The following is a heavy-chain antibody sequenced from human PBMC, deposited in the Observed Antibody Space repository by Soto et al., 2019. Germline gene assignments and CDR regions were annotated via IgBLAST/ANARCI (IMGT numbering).Heavy chain of an antibody. CDR2: ISRAGSNI. CDR3: AKAIEGAWEPNDY. V-gene: IGHV3-23*01. Sequence: EVQLLESGGGVVQPGGSLRLSCAASGFTFSNCAMKWVRQAPGKELEWVSDISRAGSNIYYADSVKGRFTISRDNSKNTLYLQMNSLRAEDTAVYYCAKAIEGAWEPNDYWGQGTLVTVSS. J-gene: IGHJ4*02. D-gene: IGHD1-26*01. CDR1: GFTFSNCA.